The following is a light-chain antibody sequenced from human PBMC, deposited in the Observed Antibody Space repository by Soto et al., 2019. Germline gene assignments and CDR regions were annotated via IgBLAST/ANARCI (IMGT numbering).Light chain of an antibody. Sequence: EGVTTQSPATLSVSPGERATLSCRASQNVGGDLAWYQQKPGQAPRLLIYRTSTRANGTPVRFSGGGSGTEVTLTISSLQSEDFAVYYCQEDNGRSSCGQGTKVEIK. J-gene: IGKJ1*01. CDR2: RTS. CDR3: QEDNGRSS. CDR1: QNVGGD. V-gene: IGKV3-15*01.